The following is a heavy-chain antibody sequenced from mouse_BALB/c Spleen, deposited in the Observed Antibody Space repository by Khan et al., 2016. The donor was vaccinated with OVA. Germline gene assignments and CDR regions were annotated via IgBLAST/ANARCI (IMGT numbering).Heavy chain of an antibody. D-gene: IGHD1-1*01. CDR1: GYSITSGYR. J-gene: IGHJ1*01. Sequence: EVELVESGPGLVKPSQSLSLTCSVTGYSITSGYRWNWIRQFPGNKLVWMGYISYDGSNNYNPSLKNRISITRDTSKNQFFLKLNSVTTDDTSTYYCTRGGAVVPYWYFDVWGAGTTVTVSS. CDR3: TRGGAVVPYWYFDV. V-gene: IGHV3-6*02. CDR2: ISYDGSN.